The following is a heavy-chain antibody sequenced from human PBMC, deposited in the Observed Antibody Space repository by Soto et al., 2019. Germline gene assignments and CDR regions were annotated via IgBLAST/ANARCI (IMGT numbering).Heavy chain of an antibody. CDR2: ISSSNSYI. D-gene: IGHD1-1*01. Sequence: EVQLVESGGGLVKPGGSLRLSCAASGFTFSSYSMNWVRQAPGKGLEWVSSISSSNSYIYYADSVKGRFAISRDNAKNTLYLQMNSLRAEDTAVYYCARDRRDVYNLDYWGQGTLVTVSS. CDR1: GFTFSSYS. CDR3: ARDRRDVYNLDY. V-gene: IGHV3-21*01. J-gene: IGHJ4*02.